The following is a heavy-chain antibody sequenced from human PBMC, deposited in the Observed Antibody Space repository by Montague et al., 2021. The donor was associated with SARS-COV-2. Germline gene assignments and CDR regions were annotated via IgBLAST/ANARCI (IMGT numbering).Heavy chain of an antibody. CDR1: GGSISNNY. D-gene: IGHD3-9*01. J-gene: IGHJ4*02. CDR2: VNQSGGT. CDR3: ARVPLYFEGFDS. Sequence: SETLSLTCAVLGGSISNNYWTWVRQPQGKGQERNGEVNQSGGTTHHNKSLKVRVKISVDRTSNKMSLNLESVTAADTAVYYCARVPLYFEGFDSWGPGILVTVSS. V-gene: IGHV4-34*01.